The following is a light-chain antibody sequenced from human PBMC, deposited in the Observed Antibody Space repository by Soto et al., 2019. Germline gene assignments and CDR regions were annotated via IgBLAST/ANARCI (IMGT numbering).Light chain of an antibody. CDR2: TSG. J-gene: IGKJ2*01. CDR3: QQTYSTPYT. Sequence: IQMTQSPSSLSASVGDRVTITCRASQRITTYLNWYQQKPGNAPKLLITTSGTLQRGVPSRFSGSGSGTDFTLTITSLQRGDFATYFCQQTYSTPYTFGQGTKLEIK. V-gene: IGKV1-39*01. CDR1: QRITTY.